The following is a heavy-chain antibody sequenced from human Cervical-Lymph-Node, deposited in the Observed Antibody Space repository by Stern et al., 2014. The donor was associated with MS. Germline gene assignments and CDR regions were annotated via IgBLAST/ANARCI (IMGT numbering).Heavy chain of an antibody. CDR3: ARANYDFWSGYPDFHYYGMDV. CDR2: ISYGGSNK. CDR1: GFTFSSYA. Sequence: QVQLVESGGGVVQPGRSLRLSCAASGFTFSSYAMHWVRQAPGKGLEWGAVISYGGSNKYYADSVKGRFTISRDNSKNTLYLQMNSLRAEDTAVYYCARANYDFWSGYPDFHYYGMDVWGQGTTVTVSS. J-gene: IGHJ6*02. V-gene: IGHV3-30-3*01. D-gene: IGHD3-3*01.